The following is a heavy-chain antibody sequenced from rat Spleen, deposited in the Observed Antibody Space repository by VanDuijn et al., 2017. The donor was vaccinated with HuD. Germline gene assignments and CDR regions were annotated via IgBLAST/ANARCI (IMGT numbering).Heavy chain of an antibody. CDR2: ISPDGSRT. CDR1: GFTFSSYW. D-gene: IGHD4-6*01. CDR3: ARHGTLGWYFDF. Sequence: EVQLVETGGGLVQPGESLKLSCVASGFTFSSYWIYWIRQAPGEGLEWVSSISPDGSRTYYRDSVKGRCTISRENAKSILYLQMDSLRSEDTANYYCARHGTLGWYFDFWGPGTMVTVSS. J-gene: IGHJ1*01. V-gene: IGHV5-58*01.